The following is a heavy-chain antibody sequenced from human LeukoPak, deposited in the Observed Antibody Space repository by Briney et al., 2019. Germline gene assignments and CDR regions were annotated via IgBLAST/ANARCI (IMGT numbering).Heavy chain of an antibody. J-gene: IGHJ4*02. Sequence: PSETLSLTCAVSGGSISSSAWWGWVRQPPGKGLEWIGEVYHSGSTNHNSFLKSRVTISVDKSKNQFSLKLTSATAADTAVYYCARDLGSSWFEPLDYWGQGILVIPSS. V-gene: IGHV4-4*02. CDR1: GGSISSSAW. CDR3: ARDLGSSWFEPLDY. D-gene: IGHD6-13*01. CDR2: VYHSGST.